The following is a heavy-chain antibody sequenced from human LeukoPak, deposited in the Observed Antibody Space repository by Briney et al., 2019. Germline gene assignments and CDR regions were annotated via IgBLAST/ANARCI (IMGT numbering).Heavy chain of an antibody. J-gene: IGHJ4*02. D-gene: IGHD1-26*01. CDR1: EFTFLTCG. CDR2: ISYDGSYK. CDR3: ARDSEWGLLRSDS. Sequence: GGSLRLSCAASEFTFLTCGMHWVRQAPGKGLEWVAVISYDGSYKFYADSVKGRFTISRDNSKSTLYLQMNSLRAEDTAVYYCARDSEWGLLRSDSWGQGTLVTVSS. V-gene: IGHV3-30*03.